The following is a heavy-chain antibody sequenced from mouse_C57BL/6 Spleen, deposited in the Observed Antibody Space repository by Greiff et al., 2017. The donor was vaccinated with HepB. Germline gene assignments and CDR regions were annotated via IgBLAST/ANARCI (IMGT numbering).Heavy chain of an antibody. Sequence: QVQLQQPGAELVRPGTSVKLSCKASGYTFTSYWMHWVKQRPGQGLEWIGVIDPSDSYTNYNQKFKGKATLTVETSSSTAYMQLSSLTSEDSAVYYCARKYGSRSHWYFDVWGTGTTVTVSS. V-gene: IGHV1-59*01. CDR3: ARKYGSRSHWYFDV. CDR2: IDPSDSYT. CDR1: GYTFTSYW. J-gene: IGHJ1*03. D-gene: IGHD1-1*01.